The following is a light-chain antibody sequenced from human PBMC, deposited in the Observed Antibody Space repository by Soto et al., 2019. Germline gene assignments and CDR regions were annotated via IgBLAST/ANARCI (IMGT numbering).Light chain of an antibody. V-gene: IGKV3-15*01. Sequence: EIVMTQSPATLSVSPGERATLSCRASQSISSNLAWYQQKPGQAPRLLIYGASTRATGIPARFSGSGSGTEFPPTISSLHSEDFAVYYRQQYNNSPPWTFGQGTKVEIK. CDR3: QQYNNSPPWT. J-gene: IGKJ1*01. CDR2: GAS. CDR1: QSISSN.